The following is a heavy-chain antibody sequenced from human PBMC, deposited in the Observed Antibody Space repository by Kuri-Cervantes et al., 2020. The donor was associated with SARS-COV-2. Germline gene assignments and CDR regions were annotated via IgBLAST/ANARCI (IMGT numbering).Heavy chain of an antibody. CDR1: GFTFSSYA. D-gene: IGHD3-3*01. CDR2: ISYDGGNK. CDR3: ARDLDDFWSGNEFMDV. V-gene: IGHV3-30*04. Sequence: GESLKISCAASGFTFSSYAMHWDRQAPGKGMEWVAVISYDGGNKYYADSVKGRFTISRDNSKNTLYLQMNSLRAEDTAVYYCARDLDDFWSGNEFMDVWGKGTTVTVSS. J-gene: IGHJ6*03.